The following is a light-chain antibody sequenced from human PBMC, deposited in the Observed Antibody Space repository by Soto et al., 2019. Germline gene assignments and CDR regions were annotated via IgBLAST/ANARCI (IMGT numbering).Light chain of an antibody. J-gene: IGLJ2*01. V-gene: IGLV2-14*03. CDR2: DVY. CDR3: SSYAGSNNPVI. CDR1: RTDVDGYDY. Sequence: QSALTQPASVSGSPGQSIAISCTGVRTDVDGYDYVSWYQQHPGQAPQLIIYDVYNRPSGVSHRFSGSKSGDTASLTISGLQADDEADYYCSSYAGSNNPVIFGGGTKVTVL.